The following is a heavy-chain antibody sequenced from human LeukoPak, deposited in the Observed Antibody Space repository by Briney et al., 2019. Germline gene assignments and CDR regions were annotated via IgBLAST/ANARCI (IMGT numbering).Heavy chain of an antibody. D-gene: IGHD5-24*01. V-gene: IGHV4-34*01. CDR1: GGSFSGYY. J-gene: IGHJ4*02. CDR2: INHSGST. Sequence: NASETLSLTCAVYGGSFSGYYWSWIRQPPGKGLEWIGEINHSGSTNYNPSLKSRVTISVDTSKNQFSLKLSSVTAADTAVYYCARSHRDGYIPFDYWGQGTLVTVSS. CDR3: ARSHRDGYIPFDY.